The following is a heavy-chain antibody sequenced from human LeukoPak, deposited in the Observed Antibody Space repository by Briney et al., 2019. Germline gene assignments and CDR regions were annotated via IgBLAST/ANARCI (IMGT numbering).Heavy chain of an antibody. CDR1: GFTFSSYS. J-gene: IGHJ4*02. D-gene: IGHD3-22*01. V-gene: IGHV3-21*01. Sequence: PGGSLRLSCAASGFTFSSYSMNWVRQAPGKGLEWVSSISSSSSYIYYADSVKGRFTISRDNAKNSLCLQMNSLRAEDTAVYYCSRGSSGYYYLGGYYFDYWGQGTLVTVSS. CDR2: ISSSSSYI. CDR3: SRGSSGYYYLGGYYFDY.